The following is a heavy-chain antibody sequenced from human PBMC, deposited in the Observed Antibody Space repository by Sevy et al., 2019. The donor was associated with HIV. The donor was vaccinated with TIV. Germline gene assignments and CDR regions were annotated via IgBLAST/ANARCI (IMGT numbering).Heavy chain of an antibody. CDR2: IIPIFGTA. J-gene: IGHJ4*02. CDR3: ARDDQLLWGGFDY. V-gene: IGHV1-69*13. CDR1: GGTFSSYA. Sequence: ASVKVSCKASGGTFSSYAISWVRQAPGQGLEWMGGIIPIFGTANYAQKFQGRVTITADESTRTAYMERSSLRSEDTAVYYGARDDQLLWGGFDYWGQGTLVTVSS. D-gene: IGHD2-2*01.